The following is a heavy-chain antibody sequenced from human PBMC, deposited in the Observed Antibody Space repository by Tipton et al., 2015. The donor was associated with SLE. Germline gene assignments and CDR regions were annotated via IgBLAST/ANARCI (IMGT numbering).Heavy chain of an antibody. CDR2: IYYSGST. V-gene: IGHV4-59*01. Sequence: TLSLTCTVSGGSICSYYWSGIRQPPGKGLEWFGYIYYSGSTNYNPSLKSRVTISVDTSKNQFSLKLSSVTAADTAVYYCARGRTGDDAFDIWGQGTMVTVSS. J-gene: IGHJ3*02. D-gene: IGHD7-27*01. CDR1: GGSICSYY. CDR3: ARGRTGDDAFDI.